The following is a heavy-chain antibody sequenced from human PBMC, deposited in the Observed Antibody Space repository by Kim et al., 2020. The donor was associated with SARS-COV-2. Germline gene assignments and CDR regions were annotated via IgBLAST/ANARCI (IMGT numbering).Heavy chain of an antibody. J-gene: IGHJ6*02. CDR2: ISGDGNRT. CDR1: RFTFDNYA. CDR3: AKDLPAKYYDILTGYPYYYYGMDV. Sequence: GGSLRLSCAASRFTFDNYAMHWVRQAPGKGLDWVSLISGDGNRTYYADSVKGRFTISRDNSKNSLYLQMNSLRTEDTALYYCAKDLPAKYYDILTGYPYYYYGMDVWGQGTTVTVSS. D-gene: IGHD3-9*01. V-gene: IGHV3-43*02.